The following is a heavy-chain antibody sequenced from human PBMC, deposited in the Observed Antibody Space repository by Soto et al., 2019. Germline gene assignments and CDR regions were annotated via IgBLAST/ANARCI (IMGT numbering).Heavy chain of an antibody. CDR3: ARRNYDILTGYYNWFDP. D-gene: IGHD3-9*01. CDR1: GGSISSSSYY. V-gene: IGHV4-39*01. Sequence: QLQLQESGPGLVKPSETLSLTCTVSGGSISSSSYYWGWIRQPPGKELEWIGSIYYSGSTYYNPSLKSRVTISVDTSKNQFSLKLSSVTAADTAVYYCARRNYDILTGYYNWFDPWGQGTLVTVSS. J-gene: IGHJ5*02. CDR2: IYYSGST.